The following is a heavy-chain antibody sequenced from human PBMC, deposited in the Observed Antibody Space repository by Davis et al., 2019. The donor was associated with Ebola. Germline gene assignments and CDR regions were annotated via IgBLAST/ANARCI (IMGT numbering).Heavy chain of an antibody. CDR1: GYTFTGYY. Sequence: AASVKVSCKASGYTFTGYYMHWVRQAPGQGLEWMGRINPNSGGTNYAQKFQGRVTMTRDTSISTAYMELSRLRSDDTAVYYCARDLIPIFSVHKFDPWGQGTLVTVSS. J-gene: IGHJ5*02. D-gene: IGHD3-9*01. V-gene: IGHV1-2*06. CDR3: ARDLIPIFSVHKFDP. CDR2: INPNSGGT.